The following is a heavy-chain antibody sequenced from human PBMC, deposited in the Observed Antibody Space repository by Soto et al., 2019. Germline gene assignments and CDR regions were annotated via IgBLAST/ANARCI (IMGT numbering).Heavy chain of an antibody. CDR2: ISGGGSST. D-gene: IGHD3-9*01. Sequence: EVQLVESGGGFVQPGESLRLSCAASGFTFSLSAMSWVRQAPGRGLEWVSSISGGGSSTDYAESVKGRFTISRDNSKNTVHLQMNSLRAEDTAVYYCAKGPEYDILTGYDFWGQGALVTVSS. CDR3: AKGPEYDILTGYDF. V-gene: IGHV3-23*04. J-gene: IGHJ4*02. CDR1: GFTFSLSA.